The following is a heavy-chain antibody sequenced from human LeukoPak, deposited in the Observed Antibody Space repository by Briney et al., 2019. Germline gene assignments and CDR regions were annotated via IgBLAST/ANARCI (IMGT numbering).Heavy chain of an antibody. Sequence: GGSLRLSCAASGFTFSNYWMNWVRQAPGKGLQWVANINRDGREEYYVDSVKGRFTISRDNARNSLSLQMSSLRAEDTAVYYCVGRRTSAAGNFWGQGTLVTVSS. CDR1: GFTFSNYW. CDR2: INRDGREE. D-gene: IGHD6-13*01. V-gene: IGHV3-7*01. CDR3: VGRRTSAAGNF. J-gene: IGHJ4*02.